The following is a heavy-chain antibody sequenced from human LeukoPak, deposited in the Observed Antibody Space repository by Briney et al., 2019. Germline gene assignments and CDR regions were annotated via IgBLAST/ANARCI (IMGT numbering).Heavy chain of an antibody. Sequence: GGSLRLSCAASGFNFDDYAMHWVRQPPGKGLEWASGSPWNGASLGYADSVKGRFTISRHNVKSSLFLQMDSLRSEDTAIYYCVKVIVGALGGDAFDLWGQGTMVIVSS. CDR1: GFNFDDYA. D-gene: IGHD1-26*01. V-gene: IGHV3-9*01. CDR2: SPWNGASL. J-gene: IGHJ3*01. CDR3: VKVIVGALGGDAFDL.